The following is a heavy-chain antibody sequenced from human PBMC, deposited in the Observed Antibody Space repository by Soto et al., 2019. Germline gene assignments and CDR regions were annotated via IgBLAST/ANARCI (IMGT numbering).Heavy chain of an antibody. CDR1: GGSFSGYY. Sequence: QVQLQQWGAGLLKPSETLSLTCAVYGGSFSGYYWSWIRQPPGKGLEWIGEINHSGSTNYNPSLKSRVTISVDTSKNQFSLKLSSVTAADTAVYYSARGGAAAGTALWGQGTLVTVSS. CDR2: INHSGST. CDR3: ARGGAAAGTAL. V-gene: IGHV4-34*01. J-gene: IGHJ4*02. D-gene: IGHD6-13*01.